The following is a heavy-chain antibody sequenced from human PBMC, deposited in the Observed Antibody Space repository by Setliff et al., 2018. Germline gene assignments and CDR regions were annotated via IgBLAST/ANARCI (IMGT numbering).Heavy chain of an antibody. J-gene: IGHJ4*02. CDR2: IQGTGST. V-gene: IGHV4-61*02. D-gene: IGHD3-9*01. CDR3: AGTPARGTTWLSPFDY. Sequence: PSETLSLTCTVTGGSFDSGTHYWSWIRQPAGKVPEWIGLIQGTGSTNYNPSLQSRATISIDTSKNQISLKITSVTAADTALYSCAGTPARGTTWLSPFDYWGQGIQVTVSS. CDR1: GGSFDSGTHY.